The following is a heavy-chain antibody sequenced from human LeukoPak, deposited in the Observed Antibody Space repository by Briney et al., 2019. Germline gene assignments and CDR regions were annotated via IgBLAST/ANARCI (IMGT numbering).Heavy chain of an antibody. V-gene: IGHV3-33*01. D-gene: IGHD1-26*01. Sequence: GGSLRLSCAASGFTFSNYGIHWVRQAPGKGLEWVAVVWSDAKNKYYADSVKGRFTLSRDNFKTMVYLQMSSLRAEDTALYYCTRATTNYFDYWGQGTLVTVSS. J-gene: IGHJ4*02. CDR1: GFTFSNYG. CDR2: VWSDAKNK. CDR3: TRATTNYFDY.